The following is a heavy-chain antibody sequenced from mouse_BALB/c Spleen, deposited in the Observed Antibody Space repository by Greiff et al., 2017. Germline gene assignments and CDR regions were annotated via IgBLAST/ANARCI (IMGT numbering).Heavy chain of an antibody. CDR1: GFSLTGYG. V-gene: IGHV2-6-7*01. D-gene: IGHD1-2*01. J-gene: IGHJ4*01. CDR3: ARSSTATNYAMDY. Sequence: QVQLKESGPGLVAPSQTLSITCTVSGFSLTGYGVNWVRQPPGQGLEWMGMIWGDGSTDYNSALKYRLSISNDNSKSQVFLKMNSLQTDDTARYYCARSSTATNYAMDYWGQGTSVTVSS. CDR2: IWGDGST.